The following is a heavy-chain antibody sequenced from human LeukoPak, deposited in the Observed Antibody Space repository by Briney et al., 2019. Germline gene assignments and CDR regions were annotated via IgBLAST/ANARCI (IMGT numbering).Heavy chain of an antibody. CDR3: ARTTNSYYYYYYIDV. D-gene: IGHD1-26*01. V-gene: IGHV1-18*01. CDR1: GYTFTSSG. Sequence: GASVTVSFKSSGYTFTSSGISWVRQPPGQGLEWMGWINAYNGNTDYAQKLQGRVTMTTDTSTSTAYMELRSLRSDDTAVYYCARTTNSYYYYYYIDVWGKGTTVTVSS. J-gene: IGHJ6*03. CDR2: INAYNGNT.